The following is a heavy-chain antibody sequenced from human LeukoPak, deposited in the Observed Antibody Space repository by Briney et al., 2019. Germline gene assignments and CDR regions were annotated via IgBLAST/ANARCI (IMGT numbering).Heavy chain of an antibody. CDR2: IYTSGAA. V-gene: IGHV4-61*02. D-gene: IGHD4-17*01. CDR1: GDSISSGNYF. CDR3: ARASHDYGDYSHFDY. Sequence: SETLSLTCTVSGDSISSGNYFWNWVRQPAGKGLEWCGRIYTSGAADYNPSLKSRVTISVDKSKNQFSLKLSSVTAADTAVYYCARASHDYGDYSHFDYWGQGTLVTVSS. J-gene: IGHJ4*02.